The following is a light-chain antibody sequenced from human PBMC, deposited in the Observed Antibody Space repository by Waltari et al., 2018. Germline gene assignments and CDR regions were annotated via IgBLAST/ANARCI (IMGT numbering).Light chain of an antibody. Sequence: EIVLTQSPATLSLSPGERATLSCRASHTVDNLLAWYQQKPGQPPRLLIYDTDTRATGTPARFSGSGSGADFTLTISSLEAEDFAVYYCLQRGNWLFGAGTRVEI. V-gene: IGKV3-11*01. CDR1: HTVDNL. CDR2: DTD. J-gene: IGKJ4*01. CDR3: LQRGNWL.